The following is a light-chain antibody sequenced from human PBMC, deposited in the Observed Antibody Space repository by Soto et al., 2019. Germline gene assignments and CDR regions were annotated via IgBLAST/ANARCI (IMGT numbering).Light chain of an antibody. V-gene: IGKV3-15*01. CDR2: AAS. Sequence: EIVMTQSPATLSVSPGERATLSCRASQSVSNNLVWLQQKPGQAPRLLIYAASTRATNIPARFSGSGSGTAFTLTISSLQSEDFAVYYCLQYDNWPPWTFGQGTKVEIK. CDR1: QSVSNN. J-gene: IGKJ1*01. CDR3: LQYDNWPPWT.